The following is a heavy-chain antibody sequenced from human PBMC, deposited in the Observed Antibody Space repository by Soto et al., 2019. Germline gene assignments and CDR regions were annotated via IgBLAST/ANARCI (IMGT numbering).Heavy chain of an antibody. D-gene: IGHD4-17*01. J-gene: IGHJ4*02. Sequence: QVQLVESGGGVVQPGRSLRLSCAASGFTFSSYGIHWVRQAPGKGLEWVAVIWYDGSNKYYADSVKGRFTISRDNSKNTLYLQMNSLRAEETALYCCARVGYGDYPLDYWGQGTLVTVSS. CDR2: IWYDGSNK. CDR3: ARVGYGDYPLDY. CDR1: GFTFSSYG. V-gene: IGHV3-33*01.